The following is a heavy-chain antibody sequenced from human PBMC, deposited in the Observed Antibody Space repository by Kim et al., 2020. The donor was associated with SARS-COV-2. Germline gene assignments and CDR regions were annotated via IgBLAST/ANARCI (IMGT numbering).Heavy chain of an antibody. Sequence: NYAKKFEGRVTITADEYTSTAYMELGSLRSEDTAVYYCARDKGGSYGFDIWGKGTMVTVSS. CDR3: ARDKGGSYGFDI. J-gene: IGHJ3*02. V-gene: IGHV1-69*01. D-gene: IGHD2-15*01.